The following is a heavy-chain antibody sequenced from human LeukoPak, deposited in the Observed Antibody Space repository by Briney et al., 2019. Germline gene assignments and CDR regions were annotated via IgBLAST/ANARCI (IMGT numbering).Heavy chain of an antibody. D-gene: IGHD2-8*02. V-gene: IGHV3-64D*09. CDR3: VKGQEVVYAPTFDY. J-gene: IGHJ4*02. Sequence: GGSQRLSCSASGYTYNSYAIHWVRQSPGKALEYVSSIGTNGISTYYADSVTGRFTISRDNSKNSLYLQMSSLRAEDTAVYYCVKGQEVVYAPTFDYWGQGTLVTVFS. CDR1: GYTYNSYA. CDR2: IGTNGIST.